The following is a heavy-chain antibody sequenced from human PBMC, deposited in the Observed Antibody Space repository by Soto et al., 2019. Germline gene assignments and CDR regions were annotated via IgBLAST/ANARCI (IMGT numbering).Heavy chain of an antibody. CDR1: GFTVSSNY. CDR2: IYSGGST. CDR3: ARGSVAAMVHY. V-gene: IGHV3-53*04. Sequence: EVQLVESGGGLVQPGGSLRLSCAASGFTVSSNYMSWVRQAPGKGLEWVSVIYSGGSTYYADSVKGRFTISRHNSKHTLYLQMNSLRAEDTAVYYCARGSVAAMVHYWGQGTLVTVSS. D-gene: IGHD5-18*01. J-gene: IGHJ4*02.